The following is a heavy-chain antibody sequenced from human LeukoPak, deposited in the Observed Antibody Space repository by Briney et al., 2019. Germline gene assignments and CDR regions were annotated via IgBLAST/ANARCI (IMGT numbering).Heavy chain of an antibody. CDR2: MNPNSGYT. CDR3: ARVAGSIDY. J-gene: IGHJ4*02. CDR1: GYTFTTYD. V-gene: IGHV1-8*03. D-gene: IGHD6-19*01. Sequence: ASVKVSCKASGYTFTTYDINWVRQATGQGLEWMGWMNPNSGYTGYAQKFQGRVTVTRDTSISTAYMELSSLRSEDTAVYYCARVAGSIDYWGQGTLVTVSS.